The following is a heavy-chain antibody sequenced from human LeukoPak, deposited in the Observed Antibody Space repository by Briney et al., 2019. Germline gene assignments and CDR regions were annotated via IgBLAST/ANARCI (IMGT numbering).Heavy chain of an antibody. CDR3: ARDRRGDGEAFDI. V-gene: IGHV1-69*04. CDR1: GGTFSSYA. Sequence: GSSVKVSCKASGGTFSSYAISWVRQAPGQGLEWMGRIIPILGIANYAQKFQGRVTITADKSTSTAYMELSSLRSEDTAVYYCARDRRGDGEAFDIWGQGTMVTVSS. J-gene: IGHJ3*02. D-gene: IGHD3-10*01. CDR2: IIPILGIA.